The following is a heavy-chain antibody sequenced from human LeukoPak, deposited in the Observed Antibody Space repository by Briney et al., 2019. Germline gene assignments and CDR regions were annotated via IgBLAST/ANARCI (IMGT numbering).Heavy chain of an antibody. J-gene: IGHJ4*02. CDR3: ARDNTISGHYEVGY. CDR2: ISNHGTT. Sequence: GGSLRLSCAASGFTFSSYEMNWVRQAPGMGLECVSVISNHGTTYYADSVKGRFSISRDNSKNTVFLQMNSLRAEDTAVYYCARDNTISGHYEVGYWGQGTLVTVSS. CDR1: GFTFSSYE. D-gene: IGHD3-3*01. V-gene: IGHV3-53*01.